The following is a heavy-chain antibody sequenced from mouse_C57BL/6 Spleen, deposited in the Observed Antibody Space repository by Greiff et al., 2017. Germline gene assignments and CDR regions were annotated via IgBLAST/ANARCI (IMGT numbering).Heavy chain of an antibody. CDR3: ARDRGYLGGYFDV. CDR2: ISDGGSYT. Sequence: EVKLMESGGGLVKPGGSLKLSCAASGFTFSSYAMSWVRQTPEKRLAWVATISDGGSYTYYPDNVKGRFTISRDNAKNNRYLQMSHLKSEDTAMYYCARDRGYLGGYFDVWGTGTTVTVSS. J-gene: IGHJ1*03. CDR1: GFTFSSYA. V-gene: IGHV5-4*01. D-gene: IGHD3-1*01.